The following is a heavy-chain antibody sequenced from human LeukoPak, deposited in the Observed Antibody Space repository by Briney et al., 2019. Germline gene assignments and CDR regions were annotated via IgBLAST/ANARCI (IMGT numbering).Heavy chain of an antibody. CDR3: ASWAAAGTHFXY. D-gene: IGHD6-13*01. CDR2: IYYSGST. J-gene: IGHJ4*02. CDR1: GGSISSYY. Sequence: PSETLSLTCTVSGGSISSYYWSWIRQPPGKGLEWIGYIYYSGSTNYNPSLKSRVTISVDTSKNQFSLKLSSVTAADTAVYYCASWAAAGTHFXYXXQGTXXTVS. V-gene: IGHV4-59*01.